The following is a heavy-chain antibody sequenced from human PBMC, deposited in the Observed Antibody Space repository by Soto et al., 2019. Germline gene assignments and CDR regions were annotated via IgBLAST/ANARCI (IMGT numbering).Heavy chain of an antibody. CDR2: ISSSSSYI. J-gene: IGHJ4*02. CDR1: GFTFSSYS. V-gene: IGHV3-21*01. Sequence: GGSLRLSCAASGFTFSSYSMNWVRQAPGKGLEWVSSISSSSSYIYYADSVKGRFTISRDNAKNSLYLQMNSLRAEDTAVYYCASPILGSGSYYYDYWGQGTLVTVSS. D-gene: IGHD3-10*01. CDR3: ASPILGSGSYYYDY.